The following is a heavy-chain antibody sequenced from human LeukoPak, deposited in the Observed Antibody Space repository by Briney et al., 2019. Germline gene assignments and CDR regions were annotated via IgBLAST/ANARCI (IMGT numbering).Heavy chain of an antibody. CDR3: AREYCSGGNCNFDY. Sequence: SETLSLTCTVSGVSISNYYWSWIRQPPGKGLEWIGYIYYSGSTNYNPSLKSRVTISVDTSKNQFSLKLNSVTAADTAVYYCAREYCSGGNCNFDYWGQGTLVTVSS. V-gene: IGHV4-59*12. J-gene: IGHJ4*02. D-gene: IGHD2-15*01. CDR2: IYYSGST. CDR1: GVSISNYY.